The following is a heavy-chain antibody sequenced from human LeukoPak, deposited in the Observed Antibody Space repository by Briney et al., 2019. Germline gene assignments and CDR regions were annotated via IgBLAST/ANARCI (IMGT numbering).Heavy chain of an antibody. D-gene: IGHD5-18*01. J-gene: IGHJ2*01. V-gene: IGHV1-69*01. CDR2: IIPIFGTA. CDR1: GGTFSSYA. Sequence: GASVKVSCKASGGTFSSYAISWVRQAPGQGLEWMGGIIPIFGTANYAQKFQGRVTITADESTSTAYMELSSLRSEDTAVYYCARSIPGYSLSYGGTPWYFDLWGRGTLVTVSS. CDR3: ARSIPGYSLSYGGTPWYFDL.